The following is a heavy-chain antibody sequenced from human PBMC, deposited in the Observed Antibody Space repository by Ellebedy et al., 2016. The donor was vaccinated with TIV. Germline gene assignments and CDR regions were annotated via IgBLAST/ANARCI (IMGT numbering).Heavy chain of an antibody. CDR1: GYTFTSYY. V-gene: IGHV1-69*13. CDR3: ARMGIAAAGTTYFDY. CDR2: IIPIFGTA. D-gene: IGHD6-13*01. Sequence: SVKVSXXASGYTFTSYYMHWVRQAPGQGLEWMGGIIPIFGTANYAQKFQGRVTITADESTSTAYMELSSLRSEDTAVYYCARMGIAAAGTTYFDYWGQGTLVTVSS. J-gene: IGHJ4*02.